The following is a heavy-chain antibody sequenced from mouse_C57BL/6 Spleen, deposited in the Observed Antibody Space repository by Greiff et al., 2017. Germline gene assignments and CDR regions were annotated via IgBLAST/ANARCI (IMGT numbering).Heavy chain of an antibody. Sequence: EVQLQQSGAELVRPGASVTLSCTTSGFNIQDDYMHWVKQRPEQGLEWIGWIDPENGDTEYASKFQGKATITADTSSNTAYLQLSSLTSEDTAVYYCTQGDYYAMDYWGQGTSVTVSS. V-gene: IGHV14-4*01. J-gene: IGHJ4*01. CDR1: GFNIQDDY. CDR2: IDPENGDT. CDR3: TQGDYYAMDY.